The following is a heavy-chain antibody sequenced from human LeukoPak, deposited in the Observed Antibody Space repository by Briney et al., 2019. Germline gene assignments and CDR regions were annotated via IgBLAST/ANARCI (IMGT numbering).Heavy chain of an antibody. CDR2: ISSSSSYI. D-gene: IGHD6-13*01. Sequence: GGPLRLSCAASGFTFSSYGMSWVGQAPGKGLEWVSSISSSSSYIYYADSVKGRFTISRDNAKNSLYLQMNRLRAEDTAVYYCARDIAAADWEAFDIWGQGTMVTVSS. J-gene: IGHJ3*02. CDR3: ARDIAAADWEAFDI. V-gene: IGHV3-21*01. CDR1: GFTFSSYG.